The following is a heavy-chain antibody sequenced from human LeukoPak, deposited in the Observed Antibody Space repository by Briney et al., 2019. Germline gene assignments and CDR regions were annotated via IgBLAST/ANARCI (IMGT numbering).Heavy chain of an antibody. Sequence: SETLSLTCTVSGSSISSAAYYWSWIRQHPGKGLEWIGNIYYSGSTFSNPSLKSRVTMSVDTSKSQFSLNLSSVTAADTAVYYCARFFYYDRSGYYPYYFDYWGQGTLVTVSS. V-gene: IGHV4-31*03. CDR1: GSSISSAAYY. D-gene: IGHD3-22*01. CDR2: IYYSGST. CDR3: ARFFYYDRSGYYPYYFDY. J-gene: IGHJ4*02.